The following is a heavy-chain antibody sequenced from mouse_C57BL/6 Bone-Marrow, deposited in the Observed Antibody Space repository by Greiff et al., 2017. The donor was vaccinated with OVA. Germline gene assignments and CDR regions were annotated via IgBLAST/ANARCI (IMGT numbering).Heavy chain of an antibody. CDR2: ISDGGSYT. D-gene: IGHD3-2*02. J-gene: IGHJ3*01. V-gene: IGHV5-4*01. CDR3: ARGGGSGPWFAY. CDR1: GFTFSSYA. Sequence: EVQLVESGGGLVKPGGSLKLSCAASGFTFSSYAMSWVRQTPEKRLEWVATISDGGSYTYYPDNVKGRYTISRDNAKNNLYLQMSHMKSEDTAMYYCARGGGSGPWFAYWGQGTRVTVSA.